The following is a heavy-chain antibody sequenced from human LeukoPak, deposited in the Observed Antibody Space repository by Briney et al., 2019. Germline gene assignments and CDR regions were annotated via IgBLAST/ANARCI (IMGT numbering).Heavy chain of an antibody. CDR1: GFTFSSYW. CDR2: IKQDGSEK. Sequence: GGSLRLSCAASGFTFSSYWMSWVRQAPGKGLEWVANIKQDGSEKYYVDSVKGRFTISRDNAKNSLYLQMNSLRSEDTAVYYCARVRYSGSLLGNFAFDIWGQGTMVTVSS. CDR3: ARVRYSGSLLGNFAFDI. D-gene: IGHD1-26*01. V-gene: IGHV3-7*03. J-gene: IGHJ3*02.